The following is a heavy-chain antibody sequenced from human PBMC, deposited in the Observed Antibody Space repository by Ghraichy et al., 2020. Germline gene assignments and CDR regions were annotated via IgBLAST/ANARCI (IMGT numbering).Heavy chain of an antibody. CDR1: GFSFSNYD. D-gene: IGHD2-15*01. CDR3: ARYARFCSGGGCFYGMDV. J-gene: IGHJ6*02. Sequence: GGSLRLSCAGTGFSFSNYDMNWVRQAPGKGLEWVSYISSGSSTINYADYVKGRVTISRDNAKNSLYLQMNSLRDEDTAVYYCARYARFCSGGGCFYGMDVWGQGTTVTVS. V-gene: IGHV3-48*02. CDR2: ISSGSSTI.